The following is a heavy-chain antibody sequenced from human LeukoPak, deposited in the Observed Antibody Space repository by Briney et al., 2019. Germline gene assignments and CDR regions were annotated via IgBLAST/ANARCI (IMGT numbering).Heavy chain of an antibody. Sequence: PGRSLRLSCAASGFTFSSYGMHWVRQAPGKGLEWVAVISYDGSNKYYADSVKGRFTISRDNSKNTLYLQMNSLRAEDTAVYYCAKEYRKWFGVTGYWGQGTLVTVSS. J-gene: IGHJ4*02. CDR2: ISYDGSNK. D-gene: IGHD3-10*01. V-gene: IGHV3-30*18. CDR1: GFTFSSYG. CDR3: AKEYRKWFGVTGY.